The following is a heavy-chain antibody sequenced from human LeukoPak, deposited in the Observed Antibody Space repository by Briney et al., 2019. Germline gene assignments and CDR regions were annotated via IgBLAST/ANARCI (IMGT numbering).Heavy chain of an antibody. J-gene: IGHJ4*02. CDR2: IRSSSSYI. Sequence: PGGSLRLSCAASGFTFSSYSMNWVRQAPGKGLEGVSSIRSSSSYIYYADSVKGRFTISRDNAKNSLYLQMNSLRAEDTAVYYCARDYTMIRYYFDYWGQGTLVTVSS. CDR1: GFTFSSYS. CDR3: ARDYTMIRYYFDY. D-gene: IGHD3-22*01. V-gene: IGHV3-21*01.